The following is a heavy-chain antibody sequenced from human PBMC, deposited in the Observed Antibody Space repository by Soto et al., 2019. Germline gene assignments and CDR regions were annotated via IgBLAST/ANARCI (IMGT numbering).Heavy chain of an antibody. D-gene: IGHD3-10*01. CDR1: GFTFSSLW. V-gene: IGHV3-7*01. J-gene: IGHJ4*02. Sequence: EVQLVESGGGLVLPGGSLRLSCAASGFTFSSLWMSWVRQAPGKGLEWVANIKPDGSDQYYVDSVKGRFTISRDNARNSLYLQMNSLRGDDTAVYYCTRAGGSHYFDFWGQGTLVTVSA. CDR3: TRAGGSHYFDF. CDR2: IKPDGSDQ.